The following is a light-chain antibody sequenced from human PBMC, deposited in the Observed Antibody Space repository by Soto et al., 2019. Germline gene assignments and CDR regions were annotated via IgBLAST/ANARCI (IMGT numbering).Light chain of an antibody. V-gene: IGKV1-5*03. CDR2: KAY. CDR1: QSISSW. Sequence: DIQMTQSPSTLSASVGDRVTITCRASQSISSWLAWYQQKPGKAPKLLIYKAYSLESGVPSSFGGSGSGTEFTLTISCLQPDDFATYYCQQYNSYPYTFGQGTKLEIK. J-gene: IGKJ2*01. CDR3: QQYNSYPYT.